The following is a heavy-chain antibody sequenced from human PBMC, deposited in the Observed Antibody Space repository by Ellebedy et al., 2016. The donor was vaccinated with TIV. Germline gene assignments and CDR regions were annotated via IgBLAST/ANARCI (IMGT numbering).Heavy chain of an antibody. D-gene: IGHD1/OR15-1a*01. J-gene: IGHJ6*02. Sequence: SVKVSXXASGFTFTSSAVQWVRQARGQRLEWIGWIVVGSGNTNYAQKFQERVTITRDMSTSTAYMELSSLRSEDTAVYYCAAGYGKTNYGMDVWGQGTTVTVSS. V-gene: IGHV1-58*01. CDR2: IVVGSGNT. CDR1: GFTFTSSA. CDR3: AAGYGKTNYGMDV.